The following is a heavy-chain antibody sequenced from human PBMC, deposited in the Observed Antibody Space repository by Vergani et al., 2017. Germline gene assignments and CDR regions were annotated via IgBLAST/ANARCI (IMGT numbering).Heavy chain of an antibody. V-gene: IGHV1-46*01. D-gene: IGHD5-12*01. CDR2: INPSGGST. CDR1: GYTFTSYY. J-gene: IGHJ4*02. Sequence: QVQLVQSGAEVKKPGASVKVSCKASGYTFTSYYMHWVRQAPGQGLEWMGIINPSGGSTSYAQKFQGRVTMTRDTSTSTVYMELSSLRSEDTAVYYCASWAATRGFDYWGQGTLVTVSS. CDR3: ASWAATRGFDY.